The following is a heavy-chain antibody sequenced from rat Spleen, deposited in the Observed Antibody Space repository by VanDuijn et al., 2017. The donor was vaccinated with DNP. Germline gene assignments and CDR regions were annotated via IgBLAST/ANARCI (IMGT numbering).Heavy chain of an antibody. CDR3: AIQLGVFDY. CDR2: INNAGNT. J-gene: IGHJ2*01. CDR1: GYSITSNYK. Sequence: EVQLQESGPGLVKPSQSLSLTCSVTGYSITSNYKWSWIRKFPGNKLEWMGSINNAGNTNYNRSLKSRFSITRDTSKNQFFLQVNSVGTEDTATYYCAIQLGVFDYWGQGVMVTVSS. V-gene: IGHV3-3*01. D-gene: IGHD5-1*01.